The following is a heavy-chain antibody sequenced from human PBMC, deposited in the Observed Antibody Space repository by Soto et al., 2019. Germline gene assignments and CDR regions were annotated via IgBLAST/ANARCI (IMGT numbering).Heavy chain of an antibody. J-gene: IGHJ4*02. Sequence: SETLSLTCTVSVGSISSYYWSWIRQPPGKGLEWIGYIYYSGSTNYNPSLKSRVTISVDTSKNQFSLKLSSVTAADTAVYYCARGSSSPGDFDYWGQGTLVTVSS. CDR2: IYYSGST. CDR3: ARGSSSPGDFDY. D-gene: IGHD6-6*01. V-gene: IGHV4-59*01. CDR1: VGSISSYY.